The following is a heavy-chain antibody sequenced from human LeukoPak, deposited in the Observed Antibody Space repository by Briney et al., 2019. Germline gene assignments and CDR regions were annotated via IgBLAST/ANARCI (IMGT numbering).Heavy chain of an antibody. CDR1: GYNFAGYW. Sequence: GESLKISCKGFGYNFAGYWIGWVRQMPGKGLEWIGIIYPSDSDTRYSPSFQGLLHISADKSISTAYLQWSSLKASDTAIYYCVRHSYQFLPAYWGQGTLVTVSS. CDR2: IYPSDSDT. V-gene: IGHV5-51*01. D-gene: IGHD2-2*01. CDR3: VRHSYQFLPAY. J-gene: IGHJ4*02.